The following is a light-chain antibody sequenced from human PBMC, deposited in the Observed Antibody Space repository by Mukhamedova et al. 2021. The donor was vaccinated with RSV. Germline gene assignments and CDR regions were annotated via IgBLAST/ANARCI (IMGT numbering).Light chain of an antibody. J-gene: IGLJ2*01. Sequence: VTISCSGSSSNIGSNYVYWYQQFPGTAPKLLIYRDEQRPSGVPDRFSGSKSGTSGSLAISGLRSEDEADYYCAAWDDSLNARVFGG. CDR3: AAWDDSLNARV. V-gene: IGLV1-47*01. CDR2: RDE. CDR1: SSNIGSNY.